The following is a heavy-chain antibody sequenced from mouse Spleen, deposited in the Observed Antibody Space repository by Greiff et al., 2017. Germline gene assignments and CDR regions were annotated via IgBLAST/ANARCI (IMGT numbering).Heavy chain of an antibody. J-gene: IGHJ4*01. CDR3: ARGSMDY. CDR1: GYTFTSYW. V-gene: IGHV1-69*02. Sequence: QVQLQQSGAELARPGASVKLSCKASGYTFTSYWMHWVKQRPGQGLEWIGEIDPSDSYTNYNQKFKGKATLTVDKSSSTAYMQLSSLTSEDSAVYYCARGSMDYWGQGTSVTVSS. CDR2: IDPSDSYT.